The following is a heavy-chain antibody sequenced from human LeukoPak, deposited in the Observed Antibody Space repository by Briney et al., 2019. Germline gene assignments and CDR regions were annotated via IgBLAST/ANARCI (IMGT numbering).Heavy chain of an antibody. J-gene: IGHJ4*02. D-gene: IGHD2-8*01. CDR2: ISYDGSNK. V-gene: IGHV3-30-3*01. Sequence: GGSLRLSRAASGFTFSSYAMHWVRQAPGKGLEWVAVISYDGSNKYYADSVKGRFTISRDNSKNTLYLQMNSLRAEDTAVYYCAGRSCSNGVCSFDSWGQGTLVTVSS. CDR3: AGRSCSNGVCSFDS. CDR1: GFTFSSYA.